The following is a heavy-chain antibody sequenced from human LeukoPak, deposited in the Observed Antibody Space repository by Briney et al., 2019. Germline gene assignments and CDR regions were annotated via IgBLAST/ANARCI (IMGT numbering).Heavy chain of an antibody. Sequence: PSETLSLTCAVYGGSFSGYYWSWIRQPPGKGPEWIGEINHSGSTNYNPSLKSRVTISVDTSKNQFSLKLSSVTAADTAVYYCARWGALLYFDYWGQGTLVTVSS. J-gene: IGHJ4*02. V-gene: IGHV4-34*01. D-gene: IGHD3-10*01. CDR1: GGSFSGYY. CDR3: ARWGALLYFDY. CDR2: INHSGST.